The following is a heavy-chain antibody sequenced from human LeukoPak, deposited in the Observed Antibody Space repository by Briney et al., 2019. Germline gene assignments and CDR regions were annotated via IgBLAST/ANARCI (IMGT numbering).Heavy chain of an antibody. D-gene: IGHD2-15*01. Sequence: ASVKVSFKASGYTFTSYDINWVRQATGQGLEWMGWMNPNSGNTGYALKFQGRVTMTRNTSISTAYMELSSLRSEDTAVYYCARGVGYCSGGSCYYNWFDPWGQGTLVTVSS. J-gene: IGHJ5*02. V-gene: IGHV1-8*01. CDR1: GYTFTSYD. CDR2: MNPNSGNT. CDR3: ARGVGYCSGGSCYYNWFDP.